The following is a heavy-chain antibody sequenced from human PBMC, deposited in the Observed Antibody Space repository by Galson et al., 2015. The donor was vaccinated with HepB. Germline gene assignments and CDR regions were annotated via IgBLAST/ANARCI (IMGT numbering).Heavy chain of an antibody. CDR1: GYTFTGYG. J-gene: IGHJ4*02. Sequence: QSGAEVKTPGASVKVSCKASGYTFTGYGINCVRQAPGQGLEWMGWISTYNGNTNYAQKLQGRVTMTTDTSTSTAYMELRRLRSDDTAVYYCARGIAVAWSYYFDYWGQGTLVTVSS. CDR2: ISTYNGNT. V-gene: IGHV1-18*04. D-gene: IGHD6-19*01. CDR3: ARGIAVAWSYYFDY.